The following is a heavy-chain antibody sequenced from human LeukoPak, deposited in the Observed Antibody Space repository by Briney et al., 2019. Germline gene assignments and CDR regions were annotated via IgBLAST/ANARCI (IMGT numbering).Heavy chain of an antibody. CDR3: ARDPPIYSSSSDADY. CDR2: IYHSGST. D-gene: IGHD6-6*01. Sequence: SETLSLTCTVSGGSISSHYWSWIRQPPGKGLEWIGSIYHSGSTYYNPSLKSRVTISVDTSKNQFSLKLSSVTAADTAVYYCARDPPIYSSSSDADYWGQGTLVTVSS. V-gene: IGHV4-38-2*02. J-gene: IGHJ4*02. CDR1: GGSISSHY.